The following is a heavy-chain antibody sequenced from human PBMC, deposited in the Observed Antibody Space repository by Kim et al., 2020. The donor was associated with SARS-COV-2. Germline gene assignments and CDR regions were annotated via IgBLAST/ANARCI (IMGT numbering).Heavy chain of an antibody. D-gene: IGHD3-22*01. V-gene: IGHV5-51*01. J-gene: IGHJ4*02. Sequence: RYSPSFQGQVTFSADKSISTAYLQWSSLKASDTAIYYCAREVVSKRYFDYWGQGILVTVSS. CDR3: AREVVSKRYFDY.